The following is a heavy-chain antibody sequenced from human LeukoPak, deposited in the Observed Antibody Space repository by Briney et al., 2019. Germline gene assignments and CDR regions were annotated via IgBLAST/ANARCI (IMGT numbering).Heavy chain of an antibody. J-gene: IGHJ5*02. D-gene: IGHD3-22*01. CDR2: INHSGST. V-gene: IGHV4-34*01. Sequence: GSLRLSCAASGFTFSSYWSWIRQPPGKGLEWIGEINHSGSTNYNPSLKSRVTISVDTSKNQFSLKLSSVTAADTAVYYCARRRITMIVVVIEYNWFDPWGQGTLVTVSS. CDR1: GFTFSSY. CDR3: ARRRITMIVVVIEYNWFDP.